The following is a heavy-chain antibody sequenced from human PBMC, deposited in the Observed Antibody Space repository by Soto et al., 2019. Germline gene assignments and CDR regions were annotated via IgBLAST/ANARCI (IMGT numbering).Heavy chain of an antibody. V-gene: IGHV4-39*01. Sequence: SETLSLTCTVSAGSISSSSYDWGRIRQPPVKGLEWLGGNYYRGRTNYNPCLKSRVTIAVDSSKNQFSPKLSSVTAADTTVPYWASCVGAHWRWLQLPYDYGMDVWGQGTTVTVSS. D-gene: IGHD5-12*01. CDR3: ASCVGAHWRWLQLPYDYGMDV. CDR1: AGSISSSSYD. CDR2: NYYRGRT. J-gene: IGHJ6*02.